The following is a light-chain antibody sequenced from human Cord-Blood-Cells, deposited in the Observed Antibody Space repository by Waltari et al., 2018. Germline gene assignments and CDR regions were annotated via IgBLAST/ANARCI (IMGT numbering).Light chain of an antibody. CDR3: QQSYSTPLT. Sequence: DIQMTQSPSSLSASVGDRVTITCQASQSISSYLTWYQQKTGKAPKLMIYAASRLQSGVPSRFSGSGSGTDFTITISSLQPEDFATYYCQQSYSTPLTFGGGTKVEIK. CDR1: QSISSY. CDR2: AAS. V-gene: IGKV1-39*01. J-gene: IGKJ4*01.